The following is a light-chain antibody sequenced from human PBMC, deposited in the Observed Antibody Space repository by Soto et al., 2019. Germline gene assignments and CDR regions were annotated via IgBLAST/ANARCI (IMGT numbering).Light chain of an antibody. CDR2: EDN. CDR1: SCSIASNY. Sequence: NFMLTQPHSVSESPGKTVTISCTGSSCSIASNYVQWYQQRPGSAPTTVIYEDNQRPSGVPDRFSGSIDSSSNSASLTISGLKTEDEADYYCQSYDSSNRDVVFXGGTQMTVL. J-gene: IGLJ2*01. V-gene: IGLV6-57*02. CDR3: QSYDSSNRDVV.